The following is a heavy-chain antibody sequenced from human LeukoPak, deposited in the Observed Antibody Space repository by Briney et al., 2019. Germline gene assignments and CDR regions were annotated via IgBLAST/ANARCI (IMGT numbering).Heavy chain of an antibody. CDR3: TRMTTGHDY. V-gene: IGHV4-34*01. Sequence: KPSETLSLTCGVSGTSFSSYYWSWIRQTPRKGLEWIGEVNHSGYTNINPSLKSRVTISVDTSKNQFSLRMSTVTAADTAVYFCTRMTTGHDYWGQGTLVTVSS. CDR2: VNHSGYT. J-gene: IGHJ4*02. D-gene: IGHD4-17*01. CDR1: GTSFSSYY.